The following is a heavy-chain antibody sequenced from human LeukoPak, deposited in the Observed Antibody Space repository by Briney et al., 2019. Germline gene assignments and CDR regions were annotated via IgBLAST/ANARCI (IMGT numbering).Heavy chain of an antibody. J-gene: IGHJ4*02. Sequence: PGGSLRLSCAASGFSYSDHYMDWVRQAPGKGLEWVGRCRDKTNSYTTEYAASVQGRFTISRDDSQNSLYLQMNSLKTEDTAVYYCVSARPDSSGYYYFDFWGQGTLVTVSS. CDR1: GFSYSDHY. V-gene: IGHV3-72*01. CDR2: CRDKTNSYTT. CDR3: VSARPDSSGYYYFDF. D-gene: IGHD6-19*01.